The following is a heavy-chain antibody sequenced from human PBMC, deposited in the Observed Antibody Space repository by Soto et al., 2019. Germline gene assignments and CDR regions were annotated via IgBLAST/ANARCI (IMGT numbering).Heavy chain of an antibody. CDR3: ARHYLGTVTRTIFSAFDI. V-gene: IGHV4-59*08. D-gene: IGHD4-17*01. Sequence: QVQLQESGPGLVKPSETLSLTCTVSGGSISSYYWSWIRQPPGKGLEWIGYIYYSGSTNYNPSLSRRVTISVDTSKNQFDLRLSSVTAADTAVYYCARHYLGTVTRTIFSAFDIWGQGTMVTVSS. CDR1: GGSISSYY. J-gene: IGHJ3*02. CDR2: IYYSGST.